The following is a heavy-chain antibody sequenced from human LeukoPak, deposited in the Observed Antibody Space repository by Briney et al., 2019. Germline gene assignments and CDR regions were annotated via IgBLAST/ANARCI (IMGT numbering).Heavy chain of an antibody. J-gene: IGHJ5*02. V-gene: IGHV3-48*03. CDR1: GFTFSNYE. D-gene: IGHD6-13*01. CDR3: ARGLASSKWPHWFDP. Sequence: GGSLRLSCAASGFTFSNYEMDWVRQAPGKGLEWVSYISAIDSTTYYADSVKGRFTISRDNAKNSLYLQLDSLRVEDTAVYHCARGLASSKWPHWFDPWGQGTLVSVSS. CDR2: ISAIDSTT.